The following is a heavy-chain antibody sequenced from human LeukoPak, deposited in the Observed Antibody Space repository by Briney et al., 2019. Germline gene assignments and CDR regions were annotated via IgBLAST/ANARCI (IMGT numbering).Heavy chain of an antibody. CDR1: GYTFTGYY. V-gene: IGHV1-2*02. J-gene: IGHJ5*02. CDR3: ATVRPKLVNWFGP. Sequence: ASVKVSCKASGYTFTGYYMHWVRQAPGQGLEWMGWINPNSGGTNYAQKFQGRVTMTRDTSTSTAYMELSRLRSDDTAVYYCATVRPKLVNWFGPWGQGTLVTVSS. D-gene: IGHD4-17*01. CDR2: INPNSGGT.